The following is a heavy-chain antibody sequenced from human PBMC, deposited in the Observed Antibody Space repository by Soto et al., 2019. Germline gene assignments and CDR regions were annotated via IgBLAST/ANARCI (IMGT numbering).Heavy chain of an antibody. CDR3: ARGYYYGPY. Sequence: QVQLVESGGGVVQPGRSLRLSCAASGFTFSSYAMHWVRQAPGKGLEWVAVISYDGSNKYYADSVKCRFTISRDNSKNTLYLQMNSLREEDTDVYYCARGYYYGPYWGQGTLVTVSS. CDR2: ISYDGSNK. J-gene: IGHJ4*02. V-gene: IGHV3-30-3*01. CDR1: GFTFSSYA. D-gene: IGHD3-10*01.